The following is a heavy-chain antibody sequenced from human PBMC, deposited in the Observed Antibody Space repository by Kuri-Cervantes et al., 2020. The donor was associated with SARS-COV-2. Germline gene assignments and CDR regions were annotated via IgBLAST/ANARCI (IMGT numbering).Heavy chain of an antibody. V-gene: IGHV3-21*01. CDR1: GFTFSSYG. J-gene: IGHJ4*02. CDR3: ARDGGGRPTHSDY. CDR2: ISSSSSYI. Sequence: GSLRLSCAASGFTFSSYGMNWVRQAPGKGLEYVSSISSSSSYIYYADSVKGRFTISRDNAKNSLHLQMNSLRAEDTAVYYCARDGGGRPTHSDYWGQGTLVTVSS. D-gene: IGHD2-15*01.